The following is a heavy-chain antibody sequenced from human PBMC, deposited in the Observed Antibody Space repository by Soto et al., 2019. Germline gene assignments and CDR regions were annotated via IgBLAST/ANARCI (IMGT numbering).Heavy chain of an antibody. CDR3: ARDMAMVPYYGMDV. CDR2: ISYDGSNK. CDR1: GFTFSSYA. J-gene: IGHJ6*02. D-gene: IGHD2-8*01. Sequence: SGGSLRLSCAASGFTFSSYAMHWVRQAPGKGLEWVAVISYDGSNKYYADSVKGRFTISRDNSKNTLYLQMNSLRAEDTAVYYCARDMAMVPYYGMDVWGQGTTVTVSS. V-gene: IGHV3-30-3*01.